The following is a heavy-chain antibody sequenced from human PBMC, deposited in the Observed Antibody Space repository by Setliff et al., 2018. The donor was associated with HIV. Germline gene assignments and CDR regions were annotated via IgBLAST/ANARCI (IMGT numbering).Heavy chain of an antibody. J-gene: IGHJ4*02. CDR2: FYTSGST. CDR3: ARRPPLTTGREYYFDF. V-gene: IGHV4-4*09. CDR1: GGSFTTYY. Sequence: SETLSLTCTVSGGSFTTYYWSWLRQPPGKELEWIGYFYTSGSTNYNPSLKSRVTISIDTSKNQFSLKLTAVTAADTAVYYCARRPPLTTGREYYFDFWGQGTLVTVSS. D-gene: IGHD1-1*01.